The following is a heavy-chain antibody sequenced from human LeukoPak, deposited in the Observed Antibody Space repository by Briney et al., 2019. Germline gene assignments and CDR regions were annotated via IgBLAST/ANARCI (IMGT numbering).Heavy chain of an antibody. D-gene: IGHD1-1*01. V-gene: IGHV3-74*01. J-gene: IGHJ4*02. CDR1: GFTFSTYW. Sequence: GGSLRLSCAASGFTFSTYWMHWVRQAPGKGLVWVSRVNGDGSSTNYADSVKGRFTISRDNAKNTLYLQMNSLRAEDTAIYYCARSLTTLTYEGYWGQGTLVTVSS. CDR3: ARSLTTLTYEGY. CDR2: VNGDGSST.